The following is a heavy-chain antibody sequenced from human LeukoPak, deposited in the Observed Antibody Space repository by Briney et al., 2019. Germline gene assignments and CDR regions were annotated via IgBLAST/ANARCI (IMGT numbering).Heavy chain of an antibody. D-gene: IGHD6-6*01. CDR3: AKASIAARLVSYFDY. CDR2: ISYDGSNK. V-gene: IGHV3-30*18. CDR1: GFTFSSYG. Sequence: PGGSLRLSCAASGFTFSSYGMHWVRQAPGKGLEWVAVISYDGSNKYYADSVKGRFTISRDNSKNTLYLQMNSLRAEDTAVYYCAKASIAARLVSYFDYWGQGTLVTVTS. J-gene: IGHJ4*02.